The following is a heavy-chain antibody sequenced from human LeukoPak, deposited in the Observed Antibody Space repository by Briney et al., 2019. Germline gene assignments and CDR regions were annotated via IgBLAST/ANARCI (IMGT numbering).Heavy chain of an antibody. Sequence: GGSLRLSCSASGFTFSSYAMHWVRQAPGKGLEYVSAISSNGGSTYYADSAKGRFTISRDNSKNTLYLQMSSLRAEDTAVYYCVTLIAVAGWPIDYWGQGTLVTASS. CDR3: VTLIAVAGWPIDY. V-gene: IGHV3-64D*06. J-gene: IGHJ4*02. CDR1: GFTFSSYA. CDR2: ISSNGGST. D-gene: IGHD6-19*01.